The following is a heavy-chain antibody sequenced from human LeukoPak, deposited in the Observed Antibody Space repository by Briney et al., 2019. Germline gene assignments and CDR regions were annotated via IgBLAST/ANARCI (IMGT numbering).Heavy chain of an antibody. CDR1: GFTFNTYT. CDR2: ISSRSTHT. J-gene: IGHJ4*02. Sequence: NPGGSLRLSCAASGFTFNTYTMSWVRQAPGKGLEWVSSISSRSTHTYYADSVKGRFTVSRDNTKNSLYLQMDSLRAEDTAVYFCAKESGDCGADCLALNDYWGQGTLVTVSS. V-gene: IGHV3-21*01. CDR3: AKESGDCGADCLALNDY. D-gene: IGHD2-21*02.